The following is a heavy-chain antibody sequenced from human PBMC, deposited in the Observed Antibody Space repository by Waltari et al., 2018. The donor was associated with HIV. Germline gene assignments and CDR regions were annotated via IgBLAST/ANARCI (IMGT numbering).Heavy chain of an antibody. CDR3: ARDSPAFSRGTEELDY. V-gene: IGHV3-33*01. Sequence: QVQLVESGGGVVQHGKSLSLSCAASGLTFSSSAMHWVRQAPGKGLEWVAVIWHDANNQYYADSVQGRFTISRDNSKNTLYLQMNSLRAEDTALYYCARDSPAFSRGTEELDYWGQGTLVTVSS. CDR1: GLTFSSSA. CDR2: IWHDANNQ. D-gene: IGHD2-2*01. J-gene: IGHJ4*02.